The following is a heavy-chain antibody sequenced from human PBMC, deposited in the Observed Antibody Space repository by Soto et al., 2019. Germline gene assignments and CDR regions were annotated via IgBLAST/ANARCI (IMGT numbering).Heavy chain of an antibody. J-gene: IGHJ6*02. Sequence: QVQLQESGPGLVKPSETLSLSCTVSGGSISSYYWSWFRQSPGKRMEWIGYVHHSWGSSYNPSLQTXVXISLDTSKSQFSLKVTSVTATDTAVYYCARQGFGPLHGRVDVWGQGTTVTVSS. CDR3: ARQGFGPLHGRVDV. V-gene: IGHV4-59*08. D-gene: IGHD3-10*01. CDR1: GGSISSYY. CDR2: VHHSWGS.